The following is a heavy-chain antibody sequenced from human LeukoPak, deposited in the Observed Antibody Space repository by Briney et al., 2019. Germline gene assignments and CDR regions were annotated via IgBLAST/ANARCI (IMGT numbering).Heavy chain of an antibody. V-gene: IGHV4-4*07. CDR3: ARLTDLGLPDAFDI. CDR1: GGSISSYY. Sequence: SETLSLTCTVSGGSISSYYWSWIRQPAGKGLEWIGRIYTSGSTNYNPSLKSRVTISVDTSKNQFSLNLSSVTAADTAVYYCARLTDLGLPDAFDIWGRGTLVTVSS. J-gene: IGHJ3*02. D-gene: IGHD4/OR15-4a*01. CDR2: IYTSGST.